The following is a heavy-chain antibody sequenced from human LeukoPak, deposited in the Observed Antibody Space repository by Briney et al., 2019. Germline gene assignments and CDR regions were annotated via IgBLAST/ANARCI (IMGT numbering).Heavy chain of an antibody. D-gene: IGHD3-22*01. J-gene: IGHJ4*02. CDR3: ARGGLLMIVVVTTSDY. CDR1: GFTFSSYG. V-gene: IGHV3-30*03. CDR2: ISYDGSNK. Sequence: GGSLRLSCAASGFTFSSYGMHWVRQAPGKGLEWVAVISYDGSNKYYADSVKGRFTISRDNSKNTLYLQMNSLRAEDTAVYYCARGGLLMIVVVTTSDYWGQGTLVTVSS.